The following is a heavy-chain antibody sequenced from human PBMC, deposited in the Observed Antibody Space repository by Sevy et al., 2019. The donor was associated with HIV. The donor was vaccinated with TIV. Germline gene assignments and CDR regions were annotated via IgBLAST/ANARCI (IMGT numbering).Heavy chain of an antibody. CDR2: IKEDGKET. J-gene: IGHJ4*02. D-gene: IGHD5-18*01. Sequence: GLSLRLSCVASGFTVSNYWMNWVRQAPGMGLEWVAKIKEDGKETYYVDSVKGRFTISRDNAKNSLYLQMTSLRAEDTAVYYCARDKNSAMVTPFDFWGQGTLVTVSS. CDR3: ARDKNSAMVTPFDF. CDR1: GFTVSNYW. V-gene: IGHV3-7*03.